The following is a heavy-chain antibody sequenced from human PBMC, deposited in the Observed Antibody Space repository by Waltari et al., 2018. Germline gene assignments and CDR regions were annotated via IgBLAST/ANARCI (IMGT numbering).Heavy chain of an antibody. CDR3: THRQASGLGDY. V-gene: IGHV2-5*02. Sequence: QITLKESGPALVKPTQTLTLTCTFSGFSLTTSGLGVGWIRQPPGKALEWLALIFWDDDKRYSPSLKSRLTINKDTSKKQVVPTMTSMDPVDTATYYCTHRQASGLGDYWGQGTLVTVSS. CDR2: IFWDDDK. D-gene: IGHD3-16*01. J-gene: IGHJ4*02. CDR1: GFSLTTSGLG.